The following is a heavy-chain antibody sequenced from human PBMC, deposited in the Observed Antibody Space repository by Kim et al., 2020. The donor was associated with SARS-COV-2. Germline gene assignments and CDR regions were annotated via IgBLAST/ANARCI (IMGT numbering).Heavy chain of an antibody. CDR1: GYTFTNYA. Sequence: ASVKVSCKASGYTFTNYAIQWVCQAPGQGLEWMGWINAGNANIKYSQKFRGRATLTWDTSASTAYMELNALTSEDTAVYYCARDLLHGGYDYWGQGTLVTVSS. V-gene: IGHV1-3*01. CDR3: ARDLLHGGYDY. J-gene: IGHJ4*02. CDR2: INAGNANI. D-gene: IGHD5-12*01.